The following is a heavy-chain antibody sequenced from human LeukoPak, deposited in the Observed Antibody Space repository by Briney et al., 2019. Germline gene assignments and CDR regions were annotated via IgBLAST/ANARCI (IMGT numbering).Heavy chain of an antibody. D-gene: IGHD6-25*01. CDR2: IYTSGST. CDR1: GGSISSGSYY. V-gene: IGHV4-61*02. CDR3: ARGPSSGLYFQH. J-gene: IGHJ1*01. Sequence: PSQTLSLTCTVSGGSISSGSYYWSWLRQPAGKGLEWIGRIYTSGSTNYNPSLKSRVTISVDTSKNQFSLKLSSVTAADTAVYYCARGPSSGLYFQHWGQGTLVTVSS.